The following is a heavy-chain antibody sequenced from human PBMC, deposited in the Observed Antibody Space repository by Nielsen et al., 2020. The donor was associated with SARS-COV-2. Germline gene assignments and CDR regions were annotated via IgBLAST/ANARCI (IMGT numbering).Heavy chain of an antibody. J-gene: IGHJ6*02. CDR1: GGTMSRGVYY. Sequence: SETLSLTCAVYGGTMSRGVYYMSWIRHHPGKGLEWIGYIYFSGRTCYNPSLKSRVTISVDTSKNQFSLSLRSVTAADTAVYSCARESSGYDHYNYGMDVWGQATTVTVSS. CDR3: ARESSGYDHYNYGMDV. D-gene: IGHD5-12*01. V-gene: IGHV4-31*11. CDR2: IYFSGRT.